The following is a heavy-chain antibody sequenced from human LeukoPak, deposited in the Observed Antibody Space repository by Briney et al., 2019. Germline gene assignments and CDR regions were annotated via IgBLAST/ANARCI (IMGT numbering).Heavy chain of an antibody. Sequence: GPSVKLSCKASGGTFSNYTINWVRQAPGHRLEWMGRIIPIVGTANCAQNFQGRVTITADKSTSTAYMELSSLRSEDTAVYYCARYLVIRGDAFDIWGQGTMVTVSS. CDR3: ARYLVIRGDAFDI. D-gene: IGHD3-16*02. J-gene: IGHJ3*02. CDR2: IIPIVGTA. V-gene: IGHV1-69*08. CDR1: GGTFSNYT.